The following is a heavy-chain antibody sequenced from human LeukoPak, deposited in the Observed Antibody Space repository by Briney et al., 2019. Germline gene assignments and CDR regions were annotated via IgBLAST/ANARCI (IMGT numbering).Heavy chain of an antibody. D-gene: IGHD3-10*01. Sequence: GGSLRLSCAASGFTFSNYGMHWVRQAPGKGLEWVAVISYDGGKRYYADSVKGRFTISRDNTNNTLYLQMNNLRAEDTAVYYCAKSGSGYYYGSGSYLVDFWGQGTLVTVSS. CDR3: AKSGSGYYYGSGSYLVDF. CDR2: ISYDGGKR. J-gene: IGHJ4*02. CDR1: GFTFSNYG. V-gene: IGHV3-30*18.